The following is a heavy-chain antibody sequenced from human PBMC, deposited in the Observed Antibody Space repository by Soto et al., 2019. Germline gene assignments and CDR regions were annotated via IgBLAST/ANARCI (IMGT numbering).Heavy chain of an antibody. V-gene: IGHV1-2*02. CDR3: ARDPQWLVLYGMDV. Sequence: ASVKVSCKASGYTFTGYYMHWVRQAPGQGLEWMGWINPNSGGTNYAQKFQGRVTMTRDTSISTAYMELSRLRSDDTAVCYCARDPQWLVLYGMDVWGQGTTVTVSS. CDR1: GYTFTGYY. D-gene: IGHD6-19*01. CDR2: INPNSGGT. J-gene: IGHJ6*02.